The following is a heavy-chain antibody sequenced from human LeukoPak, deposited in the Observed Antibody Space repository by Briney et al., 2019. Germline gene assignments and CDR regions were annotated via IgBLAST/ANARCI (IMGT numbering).Heavy chain of an antibody. J-gene: IGHJ4*02. V-gene: IGHV4-39*07. CDR1: GGSISSYY. Sequence: SETLSLTCTVSGGSISSYYWGWIRQPPGKGLEWIGSIYYSGSTYYNPSLKSRVTISVDTSKNQFSLKLSSVTAADTAVYYCARGSFIVLMVYATEQIIDYWGQGTLVTVSS. CDR3: ARGSFIVLMVYATEQIIDY. D-gene: IGHD2-8*01. CDR2: IYYSGST.